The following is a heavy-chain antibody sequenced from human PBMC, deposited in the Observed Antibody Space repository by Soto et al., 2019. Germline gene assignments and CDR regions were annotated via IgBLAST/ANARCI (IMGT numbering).Heavy chain of an antibody. V-gene: IGHV3-21*06. Sequence: GGSLRLSCEGSGFNFRNFNMIWVRQAPGKGLEWVSSVSGSSSYIYYADSVKGRFTVSRDNANNLVFLQMNGLRPEDTAMYYCARDLRGHYGPWGQGTMVTVS. CDR3: ARDLRGHYGP. J-gene: IGHJ3*01. CDR1: GFNFRNFN. CDR2: VSGSSSYI. D-gene: IGHD4-17*01.